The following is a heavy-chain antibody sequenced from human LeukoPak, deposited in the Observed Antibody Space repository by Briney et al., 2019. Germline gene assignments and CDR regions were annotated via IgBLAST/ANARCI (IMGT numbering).Heavy chain of an antibody. CDR1: GGTLSSYA. CDR2: IIPILGIA. CDR3: ARDSGWTDY. Sequence: SVKVSCKASGGTLSSYAISLVRQAPGQGLEWMGRIIPILGIANYAQKFQGRVTITADKSTSTAYMELSSLRSEDTAVYYCARDSGWTDYWGQGTLVTVSS. V-gene: IGHV1-69*04. J-gene: IGHJ4*02. D-gene: IGHD6-19*01.